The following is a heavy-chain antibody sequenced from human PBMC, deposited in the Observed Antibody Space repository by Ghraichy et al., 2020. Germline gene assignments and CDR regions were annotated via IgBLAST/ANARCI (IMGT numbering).Heavy chain of an antibody. V-gene: IGHV3-23*01. CDR3: AKTNNAHWNEDPFDI. CDR2: ISASGDIT. Sequence: GGSLRLSCAASGFSFPSYAMNWVRQAPGGGLEWVSSISASGDITYYGDSLKGRFTISRDNSKKTLYLQMNSLRAEDTAVYFCAKTNNAHWNEDPFDIWGQGTLVTISS. D-gene: IGHD1-1*01. CDR1: GFSFPSYA. J-gene: IGHJ3*02.